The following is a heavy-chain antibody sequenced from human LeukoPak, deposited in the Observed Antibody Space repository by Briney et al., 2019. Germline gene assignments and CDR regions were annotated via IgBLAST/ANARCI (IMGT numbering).Heavy chain of an antibody. Sequence: ASVKVSCKASGYTFTGYYMHWVRQAPGQGLEWMGWINPNSGGTNYAQKFQGRVTMTRDTSISTAYMELSRLRSDDTAVYYCARDWDSSWGALDYWGQGTLVTVSS. J-gene: IGHJ4*02. V-gene: IGHV1-2*02. CDR2: INPNSGGT. D-gene: IGHD6-13*01. CDR1: GYTFTGYY. CDR3: ARDWDSSWGALDY.